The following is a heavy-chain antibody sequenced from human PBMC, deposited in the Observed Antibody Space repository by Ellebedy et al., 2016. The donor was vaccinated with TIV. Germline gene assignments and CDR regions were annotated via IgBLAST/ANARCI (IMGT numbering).Heavy chain of an antibody. J-gene: IGHJ4*02. CDR2: IYHFGTT. D-gene: IGHD1-14*01. CDR1: GDSISSDHW. CDR3: ARVRRLTTLDS. Sequence: GSLRPSXGVSGDSISSDHWWTWVRQPPEKGLEWIGEIYHFGTTNYNPSLKSRVTISVDKSKNQFSLRLTSMTAADTALYYCARVRRLTTLDSWGQGTLVTVSS. V-gene: IGHV4-4*02.